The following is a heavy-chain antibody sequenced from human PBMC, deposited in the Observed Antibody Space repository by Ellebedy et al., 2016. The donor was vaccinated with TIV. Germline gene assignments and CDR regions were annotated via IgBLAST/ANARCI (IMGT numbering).Heavy chain of an antibody. Sequence: SETLSLXXAVSGGSMRSGPYCWSWIRQPPGKGLEWVGYINQSGGTYYNPSLKSRVTISVDRSRNKFSLELRSVTAADTAVYYCARGRHSYGYEWLDTWGQGTLASVSS. CDR3: ARGRHSYGYEWLDT. V-gene: IGHV4-30-2*01. CDR1: GGSMRSGPYC. CDR2: INQSGGT. J-gene: IGHJ5*02. D-gene: IGHD5-18*01.